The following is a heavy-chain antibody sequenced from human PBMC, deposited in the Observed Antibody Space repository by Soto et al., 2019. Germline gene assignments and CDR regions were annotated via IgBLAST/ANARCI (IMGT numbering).Heavy chain of an antibody. Sequence: GESLKISCKGSGYSFTNFWIGWVRQMPGKGLEWMGIIYPDDSDTRYSPSFQGQVTISADKSISTAYLQWSSLKASDAALYYCAGHGAPNGGYFYYYMDVWGKGTTVTVSS. CDR2: IYPDDSDT. CDR3: AGHGAPNGGYFYYYMDV. V-gene: IGHV5-51*01. D-gene: IGHD2-8*01. CDR1: GYSFTNFW. J-gene: IGHJ6*03.